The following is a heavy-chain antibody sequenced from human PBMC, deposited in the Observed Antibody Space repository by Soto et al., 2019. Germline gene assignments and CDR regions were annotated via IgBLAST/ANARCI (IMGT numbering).Heavy chain of an antibody. CDR3: ARDQITMVRGPNWFDP. D-gene: IGHD3-10*01. CDR2: IYTSGST. J-gene: IGHJ5*02. CDR1: GGSISSYY. V-gene: IGHV4-4*07. Sequence: QVQLQESGPGLVKPSETLSLTCTVSGGSISSYYWSWIRQPAGKGLEWIGRIYTSGSTNYNPSLKSRVTMSVDTSKNQFSLKLSSVTAADTAVYYCARDQITMVRGPNWFDPWGQGTLVTVSS.